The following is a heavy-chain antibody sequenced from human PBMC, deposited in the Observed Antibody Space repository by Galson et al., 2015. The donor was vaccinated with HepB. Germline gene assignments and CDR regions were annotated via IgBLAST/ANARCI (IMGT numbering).Heavy chain of an antibody. J-gene: IGHJ6*02. CDR1: GDSVSSNSAA. CDR3: AREGISITGTTSGVDV. CDR2: TYYRSKWFN. D-gene: IGHD1-7*01. V-gene: IGHV6-1*01. Sequence: CAISGDSVSSNSAAWNWIRQSPSRGLEWLGRTYYRSKWFNDYAVSVKGRITINPDTSKNQFSLQLNSVTPEDTALYYCAREGISITGTTSGVDVWAKGPRSPSP.